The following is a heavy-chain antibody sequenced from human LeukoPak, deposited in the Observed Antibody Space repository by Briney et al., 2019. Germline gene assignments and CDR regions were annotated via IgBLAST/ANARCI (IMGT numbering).Heavy chain of an antibody. CDR2: IIPIFGTA. CDR1: GGTFSSYA. Sequence: SVKVSCKASGGTFSSYAISWVRQAPGQGLEWMGGIIPIFGTANYTQKFQGRVTITADESTSTAYMELSSLRSEDTAVYYCARSVDTAMAKFDYWGQGTLVTVSS. D-gene: IGHD5-18*01. V-gene: IGHV1-69*13. CDR3: ARSVDTAMAKFDY. J-gene: IGHJ4*02.